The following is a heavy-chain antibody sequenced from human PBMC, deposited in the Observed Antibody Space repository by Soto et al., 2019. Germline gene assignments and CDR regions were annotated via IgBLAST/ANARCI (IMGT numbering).Heavy chain of an antibody. CDR3: ARVSAGGTRWFDS. Sequence: PSETLSLTCSVSGGSISTGVWYWSWVREHPGKGLEWIGDIYYRGTTSYNPSLGSRVTISRDTSKNQVSLKLNSVTAADTAVYYCARVSAGGTRWFDSWGQGIRVSVYS. CDR1: GGSISTGVWY. D-gene: IGHD6-13*01. V-gene: IGHV4-31*03. J-gene: IGHJ5*01. CDR2: IYYRGTT.